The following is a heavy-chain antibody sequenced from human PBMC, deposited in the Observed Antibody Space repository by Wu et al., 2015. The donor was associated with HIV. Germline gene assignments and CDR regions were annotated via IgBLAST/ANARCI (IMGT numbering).Heavy chain of an antibody. J-gene: IGHJ5*02. V-gene: IGHV4-34*02. D-gene: IGHD2-15*01. CDR3: ARRYCSGGTCHGFQL. CDR1: GGSFSGYY. CDR2: IDHSESA. Sequence: QVQLQQWGAGLLKPSETLSLTCGVNGGSFSGYYRIWIRQPPGKGLEWIGDIDHSESATYNPSLKSRVTISGDTSKKQFFLNLKSVTAADTAVYFCARRYCSGGTCHGFQLWGQGTLVIVSS.